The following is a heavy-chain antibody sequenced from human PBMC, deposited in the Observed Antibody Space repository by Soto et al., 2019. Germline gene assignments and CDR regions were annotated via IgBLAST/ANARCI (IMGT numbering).Heavy chain of an antibody. D-gene: IGHD2-21*01. CDR3: ARSLWSPYFYYGLDV. CDR1: GFALSRYW. CDR2: INSGGNIT. J-gene: IGHJ6*02. V-gene: IGHV3-74*01. Sequence: GGSLRLSCTASGFALSRYWMYWVRQAPGKGLVWVSHINSGGNITPYPDSVRGRFTISRDNSKNALYLDMHSLTTDDTAVYFCARSLWSPYFYYGLDVWGQGTTVTVSS.